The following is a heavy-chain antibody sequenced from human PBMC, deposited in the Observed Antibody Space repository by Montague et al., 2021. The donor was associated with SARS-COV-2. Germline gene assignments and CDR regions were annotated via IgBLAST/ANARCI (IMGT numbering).Heavy chain of an antibody. J-gene: IGHJ6*02. CDR1: GGSISSGGYY. D-gene: IGHD6-19*01. V-gene: IGHV4-61*08. CDR2: IYYSGST. Sequence: SETLSLTCTVSGGSISSGGYYWSWIRQHPGKGLEWVGYIYYSGSTNYNPSLKSRVTISVDTSKNQFSLKLSSVTAADTAVYYCARGPSRYSSGKTPFLHSEMDVWGQGTTVTVSS. CDR3: ARGPSRYSSGKTPFLHSEMDV.